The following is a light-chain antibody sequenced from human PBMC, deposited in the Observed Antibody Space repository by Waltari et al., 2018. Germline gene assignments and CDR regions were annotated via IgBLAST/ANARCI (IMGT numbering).Light chain of an antibody. Sequence: EIVLTQSPATLSLSPGERATLSCRASQSLSNYLAWYQQKPGQAPSLLIYDASSRATGVPARFSGSGSGTDFTRTISSLEPEDIGTYYCQQYALLPPTWTFGQGTKVELK. CDR2: DAS. J-gene: IGKJ1*01. CDR1: QSLSNY. V-gene: IGKV3-11*01. CDR3: QQYALLPPTWT.